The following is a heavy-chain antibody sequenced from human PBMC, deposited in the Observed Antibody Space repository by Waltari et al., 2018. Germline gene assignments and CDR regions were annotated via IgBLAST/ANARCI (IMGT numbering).Heavy chain of an antibody. CDR1: GSTFTGYY. CDR2: INPNSGGT. V-gene: IGHV1-2*02. Sequence: QVQLVQSGAEVKKPGASVKGSCKASGSTFTGYYMPLVRQAPGQGLEWMGLINPNSGGTNYAQKFQGRVTMTRDTSISTAYMELSRLRSDDTAVYYCARGDIHYWYFDLWGRGTLVTVSS. J-gene: IGHJ2*01. CDR3: ARGDIHYWYFDL.